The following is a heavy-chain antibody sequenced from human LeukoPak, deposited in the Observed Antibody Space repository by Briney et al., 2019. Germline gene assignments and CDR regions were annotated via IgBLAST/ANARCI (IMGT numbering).Heavy chain of an antibody. V-gene: IGHV1-18*01. CDR3: ARAQYYYDSSGH. CDR1: GYTFTSYG. D-gene: IGHD3-22*01. J-gene: IGHJ4*02. Sequence: ASVKVSFKASGYTFTSYGISWVRQAPGQGLEWMGWISAYNGNTNYAQKLQGRVTMTTDTSTSTAYMELRSLRSDDTAVYYCARAQYYYDSSGHWGQGTLVTVSS. CDR2: ISAYNGNT.